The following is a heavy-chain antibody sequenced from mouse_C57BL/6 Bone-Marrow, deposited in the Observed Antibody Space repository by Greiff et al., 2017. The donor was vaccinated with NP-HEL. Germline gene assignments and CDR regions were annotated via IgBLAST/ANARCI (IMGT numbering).Heavy chain of an antibody. CDR3: ARGGYDYAMDY. CDR2: INPSTGGT. V-gene: IGHV1-42*01. CDR1: GYSFTGYY. Sequence: VQLQQSGPELVKPGASVKISCKASGYSFTGYYMNWVKQSPEKSLEWIGEINPSTGGTTYNQKFKAKATLTVDKSSSTAYMQLTSLTSEDAAVYYCARGGYDYAMDYWGQGTSVTVSS. D-gene: IGHD3-1*01. J-gene: IGHJ4*01.